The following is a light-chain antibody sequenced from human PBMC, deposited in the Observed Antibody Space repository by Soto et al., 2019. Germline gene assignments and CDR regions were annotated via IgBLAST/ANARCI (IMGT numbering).Light chain of an antibody. V-gene: IGKV1-5*01. CDR3: KQYHSGIFA. Sequence: DIQMTQSPSTLSASVGDRVTITCRASQSISSWLAWYQQKPGKAPKLLIYDASSLESGVPSRFSGSGSGTEFTLTISSLQPDDFATYYYKQYHSGIFAFGPGTKVDIK. J-gene: IGKJ3*01. CDR2: DAS. CDR1: QSISSW.